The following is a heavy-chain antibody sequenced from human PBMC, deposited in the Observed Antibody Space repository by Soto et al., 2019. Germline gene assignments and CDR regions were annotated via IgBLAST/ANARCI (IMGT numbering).Heavy chain of an antibody. CDR3: AKDRSGIAVAQGGFDP. CDR2: IRSKAYSYAT. J-gene: IGHJ5*02. D-gene: IGHD6-19*01. V-gene: IGHV3-73*01. Sequence: GGSLSLSCAASGFSFSGSSMYWVRQASGKGLEWVGRIRSKAYSYATAYGASLKGRFTISRDNSKNTLYLQMNSLRAEDTAVYYCAKDRSGIAVAQGGFDPWGQGTLVTVSS. CDR1: GFSFSGSS.